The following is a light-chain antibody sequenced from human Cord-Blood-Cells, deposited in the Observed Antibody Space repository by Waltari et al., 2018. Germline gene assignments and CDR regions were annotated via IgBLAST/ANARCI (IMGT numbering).Light chain of an antibody. V-gene: IGLV2-11*01. CDR2: DVS. CDR1: SSDVGGYNY. CDR3: CSYAGSL. J-gene: IGLJ2*01. Sequence: QSALTQPRSVSGSPGQSVTISCTGTSSDVGGYNYVSWYQQHPGKAPKLMIYDVSKRPPGVPDRFSGSKSGNTASLTISGLQAEDEADYYCCSYAGSLFGGGTKLTVL.